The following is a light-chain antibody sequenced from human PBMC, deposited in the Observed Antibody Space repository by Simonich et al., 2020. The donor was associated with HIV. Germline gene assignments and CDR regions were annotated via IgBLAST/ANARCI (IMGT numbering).Light chain of an antibody. V-gene: IGLV1-44*01. J-gene: IGLJ3*02. CDR2: KNK. CDR3: AAWDDSLNGPV. Sequence: QSVLTQAPSAFGTPGQRVTLSCSGSSSNHGSTIVNCYLQLPRTAPKLLINKNKQRPSGVPDRFSGSKSGTSASLAIGGLQSEDEADYYCAAWDDSLNGPVFGGGTKLTVL. CDR1: SSNHGSTI.